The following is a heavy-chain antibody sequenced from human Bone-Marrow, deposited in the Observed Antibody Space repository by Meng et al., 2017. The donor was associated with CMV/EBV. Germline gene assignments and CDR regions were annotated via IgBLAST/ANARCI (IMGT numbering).Heavy chain of an antibody. D-gene: IGHD3-10*01. CDR2: IYYSGST. CDR3: ARDRDYYYGMDV. Sequence: SETLSLTCTVSGGSISSGDYYWSWIRQPPGKGLEWIGYIYYSGSTYYNPSLKSRVTISVDTSKNQFSLKLSSVTAADTAVYYCARDRDYYYGMDVWGQGTTVTVSS. J-gene: IGHJ6*02. CDR1: GGSISSGDYY. V-gene: IGHV4-30-4*08.